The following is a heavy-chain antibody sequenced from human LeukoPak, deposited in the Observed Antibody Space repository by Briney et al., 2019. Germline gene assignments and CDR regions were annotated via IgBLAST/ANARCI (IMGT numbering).Heavy chain of an antibody. CDR3: ARDKDVGATLLDY. CDR2: ISSSSSYL. V-gene: IGHV3-21*01. J-gene: IGHJ4*02. CDR1: GFTFSSYS. Sequence: GGSLRLSCAASGFTFSSYSMNWVRQAPGKGLEWVSSISSSSSYLYYADSVKVRFTISRDNAKNSLYLHMNSLRAEDTAVYYCARDKDVGATLLDYWGQGTLVTVSS. D-gene: IGHD1-26*01.